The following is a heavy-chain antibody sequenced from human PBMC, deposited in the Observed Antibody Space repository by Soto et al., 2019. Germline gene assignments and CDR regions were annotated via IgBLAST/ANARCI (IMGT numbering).Heavy chain of an antibody. Sequence: PGGSLRLSCAASGFTFSASAIHWVRQAPGKGLEWVGRIRSKYNNYATAYTASLRGRFTISRDDSKNTAYLQVNSLKSEDTAVYYCTFLRFLSSPTYDYWGQGSPVTVSS. CDR3: TFLRFLSSPTYDY. J-gene: IGHJ4*02. V-gene: IGHV3-73*01. CDR1: GFTFSASA. CDR2: IRSKYNNYAT. D-gene: IGHD3-3*01.